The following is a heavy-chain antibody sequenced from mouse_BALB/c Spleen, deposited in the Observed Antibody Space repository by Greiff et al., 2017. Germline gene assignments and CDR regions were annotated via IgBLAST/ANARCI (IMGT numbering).Heavy chain of an antibody. D-gene: IGHD2-1*01. CDR1: GFTFSSYG. CDR2: ISSGGSYT. Sequence: EVHLVESGGDLVKPGGSLKLSCAASGFTFSSYGMSWVRQTPDKRLEWVATISSGGSYTYYPDSVKGRFTISRDNAKNTLYLQMSSLKSEDTAMYYCAPGNYGYAMDYWGQGTSVTVSS. CDR3: APGNYGYAMDY. V-gene: IGHV5-6*01. J-gene: IGHJ4*01.